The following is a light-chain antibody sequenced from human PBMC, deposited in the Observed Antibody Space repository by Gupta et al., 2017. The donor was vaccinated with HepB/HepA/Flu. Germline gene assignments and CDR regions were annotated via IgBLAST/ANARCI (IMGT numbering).Light chain of an antibody. Sequence: SFVLPQPPSASAAPGKTAMSTCGGNNIGSKSVHWYQQKPGQAPVLVIYYDSDRPSGIPERFSGSNSGNTATLTISRVEAGDEADYYCQVWDSSSDHYVFGTGTKVTVL. CDR2: YDS. V-gene: IGLV3-21*04. J-gene: IGLJ1*01. CDR3: QVWDSSSDHYV. CDR1: NIGSKS.